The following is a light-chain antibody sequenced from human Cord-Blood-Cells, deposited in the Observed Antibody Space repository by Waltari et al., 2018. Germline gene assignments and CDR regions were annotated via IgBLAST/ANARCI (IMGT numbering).Light chain of an antibody. J-gene: IGLJ3*02. Sequence: QSALTQPASVSGSPGQSLTISCTGTSTDVGGYNYVSWYQQHPGKAPKLMIYDVSSRPSGVSKRFSGSKSGNTASLTISGLQAEDEADYYCSSYTSSSTLVFGGGTKLTVL. V-gene: IGLV2-14*03. CDR1: STDVGGYNY. CDR3: SSYTSSSTLV. CDR2: DVS.